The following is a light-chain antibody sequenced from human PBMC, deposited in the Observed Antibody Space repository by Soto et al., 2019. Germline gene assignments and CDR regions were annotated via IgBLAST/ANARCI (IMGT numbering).Light chain of an antibody. Sequence: EIVLTQSPDTLSLSPGERGTLSCRARQGVTSNYLAWYQQKPGQAPRLLIYGASSRGTGIPDRFSGSGSGTEFTLSISRLVPEEFAVYYCQQYGSSPLTFGQGTKVEF. CDR3: QQYGSSPLT. CDR2: GAS. CDR1: QGVTSNY. J-gene: IGKJ1*01. V-gene: IGKV3-20*01.